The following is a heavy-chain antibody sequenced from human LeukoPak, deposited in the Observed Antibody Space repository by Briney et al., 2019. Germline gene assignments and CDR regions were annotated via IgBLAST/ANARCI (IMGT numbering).Heavy chain of an antibody. J-gene: IGHJ4*02. CDR2: IYTSGST. CDR3: ASSVAVARTMAPAVDDY. V-gene: IGHV4-4*07. Sequence: SETLSLTCTVSGGSISSYYWSWIRQPAGKGLEWIGRIYTSGSTNYNPSLKSRVTMSVDTSKNQFSLKLSSVTAADTAVYYCASSVAVARTMAPAVDDYWGQGTLVTVSS. CDR1: GGSISSYY. D-gene: IGHD6-19*01.